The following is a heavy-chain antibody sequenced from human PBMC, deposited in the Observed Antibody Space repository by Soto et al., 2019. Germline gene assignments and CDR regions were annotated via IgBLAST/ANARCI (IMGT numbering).Heavy chain of an antibody. V-gene: IGHV3-23*01. J-gene: IGHJ6*02. D-gene: IGHD5-18*01. CDR3: ARGGGYSYGHYYGMDV. CDR2: IIGSGGST. Sequence: GGSLRLSCAASGFTFSSYAMNWVRQAPGKGLEWVSCIIGSGGSTDYADSVKGRFTISRDNAKNSLYLQMNSLRDEDTAVYYCARGGGYSYGHYYGMDVWGQGTTVPVS. CDR1: GFTFSSYA.